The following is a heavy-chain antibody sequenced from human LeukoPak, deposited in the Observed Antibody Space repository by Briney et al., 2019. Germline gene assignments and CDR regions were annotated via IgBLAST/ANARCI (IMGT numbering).Heavy chain of an antibody. CDR1: GYTVTSYG. J-gene: IGHJ3*02. Sequence: GASVKVSCKASGYTVTSYGISWVRQAPGQGLEWMGWISAYNGNTNYAQKLQGRVTMTTDTSTSTAYMELRSLRSDDTAVYYCARDRRSDSGSYKRDAFDIWGQGTMVTVSS. D-gene: IGHD1-26*01. CDR3: ARDRRSDSGSYKRDAFDI. V-gene: IGHV1-18*01. CDR2: ISAYNGNT.